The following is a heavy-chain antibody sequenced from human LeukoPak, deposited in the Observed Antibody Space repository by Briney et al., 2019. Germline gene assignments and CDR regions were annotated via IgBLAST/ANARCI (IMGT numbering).Heavy chain of an antibody. CDR2: ICGSGGSN. Sequence: GGSLRLSCPAAGCTLSSYARSWVRQAPGKGLEGVSAICGSGGSNYYEDSVKGRLIISRDNSKNTLYLKMNSLRAEDSAAYYCARVYLERLTAGYFDHWGQGTWVTVSP. J-gene: IGHJ4*02. D-gene: IGHD2-8*01. CDR3: ARVYLERLTAGYFDH. CDR1: GCTLSSYA. V-gene: IGHV3-23*01.